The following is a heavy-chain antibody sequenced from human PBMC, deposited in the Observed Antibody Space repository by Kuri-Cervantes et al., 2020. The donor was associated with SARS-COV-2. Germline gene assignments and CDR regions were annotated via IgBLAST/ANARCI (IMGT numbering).Heavy chain of an antibody. J-gene: IGHJ3*02. CDR2: INPNSGGT. V-gene: IGHV1-2*06. D-gene: IGHD1-26*01. CDR3: ASFESIVRGMEDSFDI. CDR1: GYTFTGYY. Sequence: ASVKVSCKASGYTFTGYYMHWVRQAPGQGLEWMGRINPNSGGTNYAQKFQGRVTMTRDTSISTAYMELSRLRSDDTAVYYCASFESIVRGMEDSFDIWGQGTMVTVSS.